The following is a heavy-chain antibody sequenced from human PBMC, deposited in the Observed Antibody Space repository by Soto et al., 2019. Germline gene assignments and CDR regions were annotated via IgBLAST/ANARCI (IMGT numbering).Heavy chain of an antibody. CDR2: ISGSGGST. V-gene: IGHV3-23*01. D-gene: IGHD6-19*01. CDR1: GFTFSSYA. Sequence: EVQLLESGGGLVQPGGSLRLSCAASGFTFSSYAMSWVRQAPGKGLEWVSAISGSGGSTYYADSVKGRFTISRDNSKNTLYLQMNSLRAEDTAVYYCAKEGFQQWLPRGEDAFDIGGQGTMVTVSS. J-gene: IGHJ3*02. CDR3: AKEGFQQWLPRGEDAFDI.